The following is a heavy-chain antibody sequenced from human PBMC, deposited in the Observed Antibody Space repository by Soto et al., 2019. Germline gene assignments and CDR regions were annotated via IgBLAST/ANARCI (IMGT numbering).Heavy chain of an antibody. D-gene: IGHD2-21*01. CDR3: TRDACVGAPGPQIYGMAV. V-gene: IGHV1-18*01. J-gene: IGHJ6*02. CDR2: ITAYNDHR. Sequence: QVQLVQSGVEVRKPGAAVEVSCEASGYNFATYGISWVRQAPGRGLEWMGWITAYNDHRIYAQNVPGRVTTPTATSAHSANMELGSPTSDDTAVYYCTRDACVGAPGPQIYGMAVWGQATTVMVS. CDR1: GYNFATYG.